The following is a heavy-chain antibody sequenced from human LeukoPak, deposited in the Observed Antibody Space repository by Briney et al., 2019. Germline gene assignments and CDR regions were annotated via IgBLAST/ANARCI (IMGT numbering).Heavy chain of an antibody. CDR2: IYYSGST. CDR3: ARDSSGYDTLDY. Sequence: SAPLSLPSPVSGGSISSYYWSWIRPPPGKGLEWIGYIYYSGSTYYNPSLKSRVTISVDTSKNQFSLKLSSVAAADTAVYYCARDSSGYDTLDYWGQGTLGTVSS. V-gene: IGHV4-59*01. CDR1: GGSISSYY. D-gene: IGHD5-12*01. J-gene: IGHJ4*02.